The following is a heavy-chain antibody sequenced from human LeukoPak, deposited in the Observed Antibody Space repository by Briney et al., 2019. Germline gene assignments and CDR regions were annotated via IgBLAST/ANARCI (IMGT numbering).Heavy chain of an antibody. J-gene: IGHJ3*02. V-gene: IGHV4-34*01. D-gene: IGHD3-10*01. CDR1: GGSFSGYY. CDR3: ARYSMGYGSGSSDAFDI. CDR2: INHSGST. Sequence: SETLSLTCAVYGGSFSGYYWSWIRQPPGKGLEWIGEINHSGSTNYNPSLKNRVTISVDTSKNQFSLKLSSVTAADTAVYYCARYSMGYGSGSSDAFDIWGQGTMVTVSS.